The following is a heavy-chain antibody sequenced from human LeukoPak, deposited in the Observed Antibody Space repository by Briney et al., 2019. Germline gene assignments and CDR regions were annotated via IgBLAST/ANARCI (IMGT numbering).Heavy chain of an antibody. CDR3: ARELGRVGAFDI. CDR2: IWYDGSNK. CDR1: GFTFSSYG. J-gene: IGHJ3*02. D-gene: IGHD1-26*01. Sequence: PGGSLRRSCAASGFTFSSYGMHWVRQAPGKELDWVAVIWYDGSNKYYADSVKGRFIISRDNSKNTLYLQMNSLRAEDTAVYYCARELGRVGAFDIWGQGTMVTVSS. V-gene: IGHV3-33*01.